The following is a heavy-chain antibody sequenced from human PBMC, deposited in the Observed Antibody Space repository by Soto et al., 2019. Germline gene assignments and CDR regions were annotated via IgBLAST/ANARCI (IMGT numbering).Heavy chain of an antibody. CDR3: AHEASGYDHLYYFDY. CDR2: IYWDDDK. Sequence: ITLKESGPTLVKPTQTLTLTCTFSGFSLSTSGVGVGWIRQPPGKALEWLALIYWDDDKRYSPSLKSRLTITKDTSKNQVVLSMTNMDHVDTATYYCAHEASGYDHLYYFDYWGQVTLVTVSS. D-gene: IGHD5-12*01. V-gene: IGHV2-5*02. J-gene: IGHJ4*01. CDR1: GFSLSTSGVG.